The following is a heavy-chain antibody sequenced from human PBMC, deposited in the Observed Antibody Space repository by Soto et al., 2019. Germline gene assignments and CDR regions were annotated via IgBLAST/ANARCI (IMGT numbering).Heavy chain of an antibody. CDR1: GGTFSSYA. CDR3: ARDRGIAVAGPYNGMDV. CDR2: IIPIFGTA. J-gene: IGHJ6*02. V-gene: IGHV1-69*06. D-gene: IGHD6-19*01. Sequence: QVQLVQSGAEVKKPGSSVKVSCKASGGTFSSYAISWVRQAPGQGLEWMGGIIPIFGTANYAQKFQGRVTITAGKSTSTAYMGLSSLRSEDTAVYYCARDRGIAVAGPYNGMDVWGQGTTVTVSS.